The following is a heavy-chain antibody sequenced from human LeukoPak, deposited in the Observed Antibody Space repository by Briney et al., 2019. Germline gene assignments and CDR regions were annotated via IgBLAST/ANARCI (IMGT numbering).Heavy chain of an antibody. Sequence: SQTLSLTCTVSGGSISSGSYYWSWIRQPAGKGLEWIGRIYTSGSTNYNPSLKSRVTISVDTSKNQFSLKLSSVTAADTAVYYCASALSGTYAYYYGMDFWGQGTTVTVSS. D-gene: IGHD3-3*01. CDR3: ASALSGTYAYYYGMDF. V-gene: IGHV4-61*02. CDR2: IYTSGST. J-gene: IGHJ6*02. CDR1: GGSISSGSYY.